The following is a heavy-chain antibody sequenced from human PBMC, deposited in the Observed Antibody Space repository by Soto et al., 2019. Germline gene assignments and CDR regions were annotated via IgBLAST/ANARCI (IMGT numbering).Heavy chain of an antibody. Sequence: QVQLVESGGGVVQPGRSLRLSCAASGFTFSSYGMHWVRQTPGKGLEWVAVISYDGSNKYYADSVKGRFTISRDNSKNTLYLQMNSLRAEDTAVYYCAKDYIPYYYYGMDVWGQGTTVTVSS. CDR1: GFTFSSYG. CDR3: AKDYIPYYYYGMDV. CDR2: ISYDGSNK. J-gene: IGHJ6*02. V-gene: IGHV3-30*18.